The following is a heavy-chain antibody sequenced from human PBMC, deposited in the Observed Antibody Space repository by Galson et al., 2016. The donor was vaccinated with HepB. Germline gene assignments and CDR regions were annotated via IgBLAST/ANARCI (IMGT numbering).Heavy chain of an antibody. J-gene: IGHJ4*02. CDR3: AKDNGCTGGSCPFDY. CDR2: INWNGNIR. Sequence: SLRLSCAASGFTFDDSAMHWVRQAPGKGLEWVSGINWNGNIRGYADSVRGRFTVSRDNAKNSLYLQMNSLRAEDTALYYCAKDNGCTGGSCPFDYWGQGTLVTVSS. CDR1: GFTFDDSA. V-gene: IGHV3-9*01. D-gene: IGHD2-15*01.